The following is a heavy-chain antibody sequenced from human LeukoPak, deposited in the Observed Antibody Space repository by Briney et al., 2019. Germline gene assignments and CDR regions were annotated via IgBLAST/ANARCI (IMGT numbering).Heavy chain of an antibody. Sequence: ASVKVSCKASGYTFTSYDFGWVRQAPGQGLEWMGWISAYNGNTNYAQKFQGRVTMTTDTSTSTAYMELRSLRSDETAVYYCARGHDYYASGNYHFDYWGQGTLVTVSS. CDR3: ARGHDYYASGNYHFDY. CDR2: ISAYNGNT. CDR1: GYTFTSYD. J-gene: IGHJ4*02. D-gene: IGHD3-10*01. V-gene: IGHV1-18*01.